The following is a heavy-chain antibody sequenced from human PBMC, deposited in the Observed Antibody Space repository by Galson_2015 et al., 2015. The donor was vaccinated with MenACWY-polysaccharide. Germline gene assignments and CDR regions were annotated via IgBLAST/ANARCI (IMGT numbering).Heavy chain of an antibody. J-gene: IGHJ5*02. CDR1: GLTFNSAW. CDR3: TTGGATLGS. D-gene: IGHD1-26*01. CDR2: LKSKSDGGTT. Sequence: SLRLSCAASGLTFNSAWMNWVRQAPGKGLEWVGRLKSKSDGGTTDFGAPVKGRFTFSRDDSKNTLYLQMGSLKIEDTAVYYCTTGGATLGSWGPGTLVTVSS. V-gene: IGHV3-15*01.